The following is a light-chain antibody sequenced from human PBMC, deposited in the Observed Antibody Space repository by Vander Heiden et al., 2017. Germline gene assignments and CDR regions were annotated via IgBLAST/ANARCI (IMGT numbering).Light chain of an antibody. Sequence: IVLPHSPSTLSLSPGERATLSCRASQSVSSYFAWYQQKPGQAPRLLIYDASNRATGIPARFSGSGSGTDFTLTISSLEPEDFAVYYCQQRSNWPPGGTFGGGTKVEIK. CDR2: DAS. V-gene: IGKV3-11*01. CDR1: QSVSSY. J-gene: IGKJ4*01. CDR3: QQRSNWPPGGT.